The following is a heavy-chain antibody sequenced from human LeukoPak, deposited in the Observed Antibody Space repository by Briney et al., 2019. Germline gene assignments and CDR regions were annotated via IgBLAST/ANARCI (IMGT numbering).Heavy chain of an antibody. CDR3: AREVSLWFGELLQTYNWFDP. CDR2: ISAYNGNT. Sequence: ASVKVSFKASGYTFTSYGISWVRQAPGQGLEWMGWISAYNGNTNYAQKLQGRVTMTTDTSTSTAYMELRSLRSDDTAVYYCAREVSLWFGELLQTYNWFDPWGQGTLVTVSS. D-gene: IGHD3-10*01. J-gene: IGHJ5*02. V-gene: IGHV1-18*04. CDR1: GYTFTSYG.